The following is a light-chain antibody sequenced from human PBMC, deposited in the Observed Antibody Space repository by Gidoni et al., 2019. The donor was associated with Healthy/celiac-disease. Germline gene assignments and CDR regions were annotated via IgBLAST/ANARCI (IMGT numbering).Light chain of an antibody. J-gene: IGKJ4*01. CDR1: QSVSSSY. V-gene: IGKV3-20*01. Sequence: EIVLTQSPGTLSLSPGERATLSCRASQSVSSSYLAWYQQKPGQAPRLLIYGASSRATGIPDRFSGSVSGTDFTLTISRLEPEDFAVYYCQQYGSSLLTFXGXTKVEIK. CDR2: GAS. CDR3: QQYGSSLLT.